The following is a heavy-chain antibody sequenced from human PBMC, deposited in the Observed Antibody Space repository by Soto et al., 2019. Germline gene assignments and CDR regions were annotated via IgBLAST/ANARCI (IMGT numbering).Heavy chain of an antibody. Sequence: PGGSLRLSCAASGFTFSSYAMSWVRQAPGKGLEWVSAISGSGGSTYYADSVKGRFTISRDNSKNTLYLQMNSLRAEDTAVYYCAKDLRYSAYNWNYEPSPDYWGQGTLVTVSS. CDR1: GFTFSSYA. CDR3: AKDLRYSAYNWNYEPSPDY. J-gene: IGHJ4*02. CDR2: ISGSGGST. V-gene: IGHV3-23*01. D-gene: IGHD1-7*01.